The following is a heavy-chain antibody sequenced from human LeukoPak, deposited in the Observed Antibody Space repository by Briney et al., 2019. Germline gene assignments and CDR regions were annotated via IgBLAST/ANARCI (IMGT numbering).Heavy chain of an antibody. V-gene: IGHV4-39*07. CDR2: IYYSGST. CDR3: ARDPGNWFDP. CDR1: GGSIGSSSYY. D-gene: IGHD1-14*01. Sequence: PSETLSLTCTVSGGSIGSSSYYWGWIRQPPGKGLEWIGSIYYSGSTYYNPPLKSRVTISVDTSKNQFSLKLSSVTAADTAVYYCARDPGNWFDPWGQGTLVTVSS. J-gene: IGHJ5*02.